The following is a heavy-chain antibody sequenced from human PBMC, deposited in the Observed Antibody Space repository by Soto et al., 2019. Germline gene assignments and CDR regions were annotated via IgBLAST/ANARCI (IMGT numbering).Heavy chain of an antibody. J-gene: IGHJ6*02. Sequence: QVQLVESGGGVVQPGRSLRLSCADSRFTFSTYAMHWVRQAPGKVLEWVAVLSYDGSNKYYADSVKGRFTISRDNSKNTLYLQMNSLGAEDTAVFYRARVVPAAMYYYYGMDVWGQGTTVTVSS. CDR1: RFTFSTYA. D-gene: IGHD2-2*01. CDR3: ARVVPAAMYYYYGMDV. V-gene: IGHV3-30*03. CDR2: LSYDGSNK.